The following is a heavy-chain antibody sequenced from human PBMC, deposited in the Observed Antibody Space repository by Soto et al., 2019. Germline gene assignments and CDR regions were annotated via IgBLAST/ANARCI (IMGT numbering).Heavy chain of an antibody. Sequence: SSETLSLTCAVYGGSFSGYYWSWIRQPPGKGLEWIGEINHSGSTNYNPSLKSRVTISVDTSKNQFSLKLSSVTAADTAVYYCARAPTMVRGRQKRNWFDPWGQGTLVTVSS. CDR3: ARAPTMVRGRQKRNWFDP. J-gene: IGHJ5*02. V-gene: IGHV4-34*01. D-gene: IGHD3-10*01. CDR2: INHSGST. CDR1: GGSFSGYY.